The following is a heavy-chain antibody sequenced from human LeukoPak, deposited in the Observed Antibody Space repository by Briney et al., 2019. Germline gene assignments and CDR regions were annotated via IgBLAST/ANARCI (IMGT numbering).Heavy chain of an antibody. CDR3: ARADGWLVRDY. CDR1: GYTFTSYY. CDR2: IDPSSGFT. Sequence: ASVKVSCLASGYTFTSYYMHWVRQAPGQGGEGMGIIDPSSGFTNSAQKFQGRVTMTRDTSTSTFYMELSSLRSEDTAVYCCARADGWLVRDYWGQGTLITVSS. V-gene: IGHV1-46*01. J-gene: IGHJ4*02. D-gene: IGHD6-19*01.